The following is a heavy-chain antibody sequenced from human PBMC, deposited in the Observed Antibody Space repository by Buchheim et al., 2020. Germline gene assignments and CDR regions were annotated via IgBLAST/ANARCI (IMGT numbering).Heavy chain of an antibody. J-gene: IGHJ4*02. CDR2: INHSGST. CDR1: GGSFSGYY. Sequence: QVQLQQWGAGLLKPSETLSLTCAVYGGSFSGYYWSWIRQPPGKGLEWIGEINHSGSTNYNPSLKSRVTISVDTSKNQFSLKLSAVTAADTAVYYCARGVGECSSTSCYTPDDYWGQGTL. V-gene: IGHV4-34*01. D-gene: IGHD2-2*02. CDR3: ARGVGECSSTSCYTPDDY.